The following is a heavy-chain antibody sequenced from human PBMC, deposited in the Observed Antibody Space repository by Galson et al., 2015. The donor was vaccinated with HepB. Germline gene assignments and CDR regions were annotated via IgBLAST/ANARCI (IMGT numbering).Heavy chain of an antibody. J-gene: IGHJ4*02. CDR3: AKGSDNWNDWGDH. Sequence: SLRLSCAASGFRFDDFAIHWARQAPGRGLDWVAVISYGVRNKYYADSAKGRFTISRDNSKDTLSLQMNSLTSDDTADYYCAKGSDNWNDWGDHWGQGTRVTVSS. V-gene: IGHV3-30*04. D-gene: IGHD1-1*01. CDR2: ISYGVRNK. CDR1: GFRFDDFA.